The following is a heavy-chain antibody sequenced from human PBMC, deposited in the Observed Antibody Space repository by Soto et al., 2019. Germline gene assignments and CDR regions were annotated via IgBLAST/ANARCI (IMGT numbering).Heavy chain of an antibody. Sequence: ASVKVSCKASGYTFTGYYMHWVRQAPGQGLEWMGWINPNSGGTNYAQKFQGWVTMTRDTSISTAYMELSRLRSDDTAVYYCARDQYYDILTGPEEHYYYYGMDVWGQGTTVTVSS. CDR1: GYTFTGYY. J-gene: IGHJ6*02. D-gene: IGHD3-9*01. V-gene: IGHV1-2*04. CDR2: INPNSGGT. CDR3: ARDQYYDILTGPEEHYYYYGMDV.